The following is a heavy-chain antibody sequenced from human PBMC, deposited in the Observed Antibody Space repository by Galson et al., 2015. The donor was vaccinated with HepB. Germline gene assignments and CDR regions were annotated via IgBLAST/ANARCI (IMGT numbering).Heavy chain of an antibody. CDR1: GGTFSSYA. CDR2: IIPIFGTA. J-gene: IGHJ3*02. Sequence: SVKVSCKASGGTFSSYAISWVRQAPGQGLEWMGGIIPIFGTANYAQKFQGRVTITADKSTSTAYMELSSLRSGDTAVYYCARVYDSSGSAFDIWGQGTMVTVSS. D-gene: IGHD3-22*01. CDR3: ARVYDSSGSAFDI. V-gene: IGHV1-69*06.